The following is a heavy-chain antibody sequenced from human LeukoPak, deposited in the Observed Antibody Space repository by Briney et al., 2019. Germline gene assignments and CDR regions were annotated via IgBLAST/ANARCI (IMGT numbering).Heavy chain of an antibody. CDR3: AKSGGLSGSGRLGMDV. CDR2: ISGSGGST. D-gene: IGHD3-10*01. J-gene: IGHJ6*02. CDR1: GFTSSSYA. Sequence: GGSLRLSCAASGFTSSSYAMSWVRQAPGKGVEWVSAISGSGGSTYYADSVKGRFTISRDNSINTLYLQMSSLRAEDAAVYYCAKSGGLSGSGRLGMDVWGQGTTVTVSS. V-gene: IGHV3-23*01.